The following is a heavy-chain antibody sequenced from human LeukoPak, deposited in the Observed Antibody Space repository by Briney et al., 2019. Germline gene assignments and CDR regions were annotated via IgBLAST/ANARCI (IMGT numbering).Heavy chain of an antibody. D-gene: IGHD3-22*01. J-gene: IGHJ4*02. CDR1: GGSISSSSYY. V-gene: IGHV4-39*07. CDR3: ARGLYYFDY. Sequence: SETLSLTCTVSGGSISSSSYYWGWIRQPPGKGLEWIGSIYHSGSTYYNPSLKSRVTIAVETSKNQFSLKLSSVTAADTAVYYCARGLYYFDYWGQGTLVTVSS. CDR2: IYHSGST.